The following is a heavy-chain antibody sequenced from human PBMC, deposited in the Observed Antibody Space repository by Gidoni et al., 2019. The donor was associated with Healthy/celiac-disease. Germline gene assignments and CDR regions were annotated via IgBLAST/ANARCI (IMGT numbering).Heavy chain of an antibody. CDR3: ARVIPAATYYYYYGMDV. CDR2: IWYDVSNK. J-gene: IGHJ6*02. CDR1: GFTFSCYG. D-gene: IGHD2-2*01. V-gene: IGHV3-33*01. Sequence: QVQLVEPGGAVVQTGRSLTLSCAPSGFTFSCYGMHCARQAPGKGLEWVAVIWYDVSNKYYADSVKGRFTISRDNSKNTLCLQMNSLRAEDTAVYYCARVIPAATYYYYYGMDVWGQGTTVTVSS.